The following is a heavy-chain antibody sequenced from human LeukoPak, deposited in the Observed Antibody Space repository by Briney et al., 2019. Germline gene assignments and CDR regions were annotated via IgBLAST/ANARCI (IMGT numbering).Heavy chain of an antibody. V-gene: IGHV4-39*01. CDR3: ARRGYNYGSDS. J-gene: IGHJ4*02. CDR1: GGSFNSDSYS. CDR2: IYSSGST. Sequence: SETLSLTCTVSGGSFNSDSYSWAWIRQPPGKGLEWIGTIYSSGSTYYNPSLKSRVTISVDTSKNQFSQKLTSVTAADTALYYCARRGYNYGSDSWGQGILVTVSS. D-gene: IGHD5-18*01.